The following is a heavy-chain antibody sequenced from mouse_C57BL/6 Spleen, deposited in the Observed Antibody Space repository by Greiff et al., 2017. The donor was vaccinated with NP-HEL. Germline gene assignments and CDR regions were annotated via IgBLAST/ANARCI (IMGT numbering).Heavy chain of an antibody. CDR1: GYTFTDYN. Sequence: VQLQQSGPELVKPGASVKIPCKASGYTFTDYNMDWVKQSHGKSLEWIGDINPNNGGTIYNQKFKGKATLTVDKSSSTAYMELRSLTSEDTAVYYCATGDYDAFAYWGQGTLVTVSA. CDR3: ATGDYDAFAY. J-gene: IGHJ3*01. CDR2: INPNNGGT. D-gene: IGHD2-4*01. V-gene: IGHV1-18*01.